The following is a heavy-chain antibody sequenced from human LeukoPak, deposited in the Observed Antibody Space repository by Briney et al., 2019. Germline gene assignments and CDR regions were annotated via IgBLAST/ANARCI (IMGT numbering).Heavy chain of an antibody. CDR1: GFTFSSYA. V-gene: IGHV3-23*01. Sequence: GGSLRLSCAASGFTFSSYAMNWVRQAPGKGLAWVSGINNSGGSTYYADSVKGRFTISRDNSKNTLYLQMNSLKTEDTAVYYCTTDVGDYGSGSSGWFDPWGQGTLVTVSS. D-gene: IGHD3-10*01. CDR3: TTDVGDYGSGSSGWFDP. CDR2: INNSGGST. J-gene: IGHJ5*02.